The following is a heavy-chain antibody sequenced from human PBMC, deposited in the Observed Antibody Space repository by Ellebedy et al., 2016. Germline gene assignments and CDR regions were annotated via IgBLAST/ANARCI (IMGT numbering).Heavy chain of an antibody. CDR3: ATRSPGYSYGYLYFDL. CDR1: GYTFTGYY. D-gene: IGHD5-18*01. V-gene: IGHV1-2*02. CDR2: INPNSGGT. J-gene: IGHJ2*01. Sequence: ASVKVSCXASGYTFTGYYMHWVRQAPGQGLEWMGWINPNSGGTIYAQKFQGRVTMTEDTSTDTAYMELSSLRSEDTAVYYCATRSPGYSYGYLYFDLWGRGTLVTVSS.